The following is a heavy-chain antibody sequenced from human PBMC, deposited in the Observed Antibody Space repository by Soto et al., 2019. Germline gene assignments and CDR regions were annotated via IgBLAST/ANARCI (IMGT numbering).Heavy chain of an antibody. V-gene: IGHV1-18*01. J-gene: IGHJ6*02. CDR3: AREDYGDLDYYYYGMDV. CDR1: GYTFTSYG. Sequence: ASVKVSCKASGYTFTSYGISWVRQAPGQGLEWMGWISAYNGNTNYAQKLQGRVTMTTDTSTSTAYMELRSLRSDDTAVYYCAREDYGDLDYYYYGMDVWGQGTTVTVSS. D-gene: IGHD4-17*01. CDR2: ISAYNGNT.